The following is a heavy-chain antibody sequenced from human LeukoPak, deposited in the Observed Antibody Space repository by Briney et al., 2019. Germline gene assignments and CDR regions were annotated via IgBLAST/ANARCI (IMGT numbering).Heavy chain of an antibody. CDR3: ARGGEWLLYYYYYMDV. D-gene: IGHD3-3*01. J-gene: IGHJ6*03. CDR2: INPSGGST. V-gene: IGHV1-46*01. Sequence: GASVKVSCKASGYTFTSYYMHWVRQAPGQGLEWMGIINPSGGSTSYAQKFQGSVTMTRDTSTSTVYMEMSSLRSEDTAVYYCARGGEWLLYYYYYMDVWGKGTTVTVSS. CDR1: GYTFTSYY.